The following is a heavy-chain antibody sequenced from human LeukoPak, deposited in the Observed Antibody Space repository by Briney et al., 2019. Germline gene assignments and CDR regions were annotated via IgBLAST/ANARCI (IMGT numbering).Heavy chain of an antibody. Sequence: GGSLRLSCAASGFTFSSYSMNWVRQAPGKGLEWVSSINSSSSYIYYADSVKGRFTISRDNAKNSLYLQMNSLRAEDTAVYYCARDEDYYDSSGYYYKSPFDYWGQGTLVTVSS. CDR2: INSSSSYI. D-gene: IGHD3-22*01. CDR3: ARDEDYYDSSGYYYKSPFDY. CDR1: GFTFSSYS. V-gene: IGHV3-21*01. J-gene: IGHJ4*02.